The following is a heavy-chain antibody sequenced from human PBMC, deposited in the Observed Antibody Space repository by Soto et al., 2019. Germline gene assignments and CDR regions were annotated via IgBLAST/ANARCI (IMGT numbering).Heavy chain of an antibody. CDR1: GFSFSTYG. CDR3: ARDNSDSGGYYYFDY. J-gene: IGHJ4*02. Sequence: HPGGSLRLSCAASGFSFSTYGMHWVRQAPGKGLECVAVIWLDGSNKQYADSVKGRFTISRDNSKNTLYLQMNSLIVEDTAVYYCARDNSDSGGYYYFDYWGRGTLVTVSS. CDR2: IWLDGSNK. V-gene: IGHV3-33*01. D-gene: IGHD3-22*01.